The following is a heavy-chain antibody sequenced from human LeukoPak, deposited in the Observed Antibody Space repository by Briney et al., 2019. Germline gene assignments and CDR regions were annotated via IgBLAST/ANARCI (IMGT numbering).Heavy chain of an antibody. CDR1: GDSMTAGDYY. CDR2: S. J-gene: IGHJ6*02. CDR3: ARIYGLYQEAMDV. V-gene: IGHV4-61*05. D-gene: IGHD3-16*02. Sequence: SETLSLTCTVSGDSMTAGDYYWGWVRQPPGTGLQWIATSYQGASLKSRVTISLDTSKNQFSLRLTSVTAADTAVYYCARIYGLYQEAMDVWGPGITVTVSS.